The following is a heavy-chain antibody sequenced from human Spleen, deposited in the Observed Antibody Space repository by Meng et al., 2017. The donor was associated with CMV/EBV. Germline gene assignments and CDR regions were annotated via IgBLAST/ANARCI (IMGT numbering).Heavy chain of an antibody. CDR3: AKDEGIVVVPSLY. D-gene: IGHD2-2*01. Sequence: GGSLRLSCAASGFTFSSYGMHWVRQAPGKGLEWVAFIQYDGSNKNYADSVKGRFTISRDNSKNTLYLQMNSLRAEDTAVYYCAKDEGIVVVPSLYWGQGTLVTVSS. CDR2: IQYDGSNK. CDR1: GFTFSSYG. V-gene: IGHV3-30*02. J-gene: IGHJ4*02.